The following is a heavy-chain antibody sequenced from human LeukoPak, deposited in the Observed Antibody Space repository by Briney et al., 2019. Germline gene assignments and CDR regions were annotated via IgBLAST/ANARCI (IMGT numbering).Heavy chain of an antibody. D-gene: IGHD3-22*01. J-gene: IGHJ6*03. CDR1: GFTFSTYT. V-gene: IGHV3-48*04. CDR3: ARIDRDFYYMDV. CDR2: IISSGSTI. Sequence: GGSLRLSCAASGFTFSTYTMRWVRQAPGKGPEWVSYIISSGSTIYYADSVQGRFTTSRDNAKNLLFLQMNSLRPEDTGVYYCARIDRDFYYMDVWGKGTTVTVSS.